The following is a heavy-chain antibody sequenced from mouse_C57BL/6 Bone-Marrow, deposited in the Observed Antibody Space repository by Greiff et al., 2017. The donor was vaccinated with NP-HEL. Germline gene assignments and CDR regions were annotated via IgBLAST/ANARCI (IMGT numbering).Heavy chain of an antibody. Sequence: QVQLQQSGAELVMPGASVKLSCKASGYTFTSYWMHWVKQRPGQGLEWIGEIDPSDSYTNYNQKFKGKSTLTVDKSSSTAYMQLSSLTSEDSAVYYCARYRNYDFDYWGQGTTLTVSS. D-gene: IGHD2-1*01. CDR3: ARYRNYDFDY. J-gene: IGHJ2*01. CDR1: GYTFTSYW. CDR2: IDPSDSYT. V-gene: IGHV1-69*01.